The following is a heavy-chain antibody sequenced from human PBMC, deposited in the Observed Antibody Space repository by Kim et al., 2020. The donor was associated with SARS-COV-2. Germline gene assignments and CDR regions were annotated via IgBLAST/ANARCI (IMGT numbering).Heavy chain of an antibody. J-gene: IGHJ3*02. CDR2: IWYDGSNK. Sequence: GGSLRLSCAASGFTFSSYGMHWVRQAPGKGLEWVAVIWYDGSNKYYADSVKGRFTISRDNSKNTLYLQMNSLRAEDTAVYYCVGWKEGGNDAFDIWGQGTMVTVSS. CDR3: VGWKEGGNDAFDI. D-gene: IGHD1-1*01. V-gene: IGHV3-33*08. CDR1: GFTFSSYG.